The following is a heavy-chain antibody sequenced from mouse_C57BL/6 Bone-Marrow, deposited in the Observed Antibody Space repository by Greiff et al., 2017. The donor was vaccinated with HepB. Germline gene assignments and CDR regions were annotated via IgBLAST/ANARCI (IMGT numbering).Heavy chain of an antibody. Sequence: VMLVESGAELVRPGTSVKVSCKASGYAFTNYLIEWVKQRPGQGLEWIGVINPGSGGTNYNEKFKGKATLTADKSSSTAYMQLSSLTSEDSAVYFCARSGNRAYWGQGTLVTVSA. CDR2: INPGSGGT. J-gene: IGHJ3*01. CDR1: GYAFTNYL. CDR3: ARSGNRAY. V-gene: IGHV1-54*01. D-gene: IGHD3-1*01.